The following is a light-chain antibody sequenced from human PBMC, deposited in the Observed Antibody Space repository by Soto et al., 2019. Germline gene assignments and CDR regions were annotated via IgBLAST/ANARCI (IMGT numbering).Light chain of an antibody. V-gene: IGKV1-33*01. Sequence: DIQMTQSPSSLSASVGARVTITCQASQDISNYLNWYQQKPGKAPKLLIYDASNLETGVPSRFSGSGSGTDFTFTISSLQPEDIATYYCQQYDNLLYTFVQGTKLEIK. CDR2: DAS. CDR1: QDISNY. J-gene: IGKJ2*01. CDR3: QQYDNLLYT.